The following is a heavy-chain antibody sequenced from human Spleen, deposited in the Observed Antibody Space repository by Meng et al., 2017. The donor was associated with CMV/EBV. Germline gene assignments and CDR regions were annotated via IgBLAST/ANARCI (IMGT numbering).Heavy chain of an antibody. D-gene: IGHD3-10*01. CDR1: GFTFSSYG. Sequence: GGSLRLSCAASGFTFSSYGMHWVRQAPGKGLEWVAVIWYDGSNKYYADSVKGRFTISRDNSKNTLYLQMNSLRAEDTAVYYCARVFGSYEAAYYGMDVWGQGTTVTVSS. J-gene: IGHJ6*02. V-gene: IGHV3-33*01. CDR3: ARVFGSYEAAYYGMDV. CDR2: IWYDGSNK.